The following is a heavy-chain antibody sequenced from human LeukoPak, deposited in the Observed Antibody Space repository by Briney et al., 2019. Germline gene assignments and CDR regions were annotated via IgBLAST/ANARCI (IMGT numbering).Heavy chain of an antibody. D-gene: IGHD3-22*01. J-gene: IGHJ4*02. CDR1: GYTFTGYY. CDR2: INPNSGGT. V-gene: IGHV1-2*02. Sequence: ASVKVSCKASGYTFTGYYMHWVRQAPGQGLEWMGWINPNSGGTNYAQKFQGRVTMTRDTSISTAYMELSRLRSDDTAVYYCARESAGGYYDSSGYRTFDYWGQGTLATVSS. CDR3: ARESAGGYYDSSGYRTFDY.